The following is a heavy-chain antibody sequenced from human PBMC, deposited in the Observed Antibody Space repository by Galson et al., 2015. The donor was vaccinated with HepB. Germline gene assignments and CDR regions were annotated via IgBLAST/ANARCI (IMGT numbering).Heavy chain of an antibody. CDR1: GGSINNYY. J-gene: IGHJ4*02. V-gene: IGHV4-59*01. CDR2: ICYNGGST. Sequence: ETLSLTCTVSGGSINNYYWSWIRQPPGKGLEWIGYICYNGGSTSYNPSLKSRVTISVDTSKKQFSLNLNSVTAADTAVYYCARTPGALDYWGQGTLVTVSS. CDR3: ARTPGALDY.